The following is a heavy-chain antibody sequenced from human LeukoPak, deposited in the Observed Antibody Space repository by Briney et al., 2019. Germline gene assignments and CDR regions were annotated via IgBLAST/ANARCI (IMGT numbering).Heavy chain of an antibody. V-gene: IGHV3-21*01. CDR1: GFTLGTFW. CDR3: ARVAFGLYVMDV. D-gene: IGHD3/OR15-3a*01. J-gene: IGHJ6*02. CDR2: ISSDSNYI. Sequence: GGSLRLSCAASGFTLGTFWMSRVRQAPGKGLEWVSSISSDSNYIYYADSLKGRFTISRDNAKNSLYLQMISLRAEDTAVYYCARVAFGLYVMDVWGQGTTVTVSS.